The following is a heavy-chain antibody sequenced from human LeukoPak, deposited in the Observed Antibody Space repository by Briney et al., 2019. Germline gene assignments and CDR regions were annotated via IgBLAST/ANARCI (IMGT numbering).Heavy chain of an antibody. CDR2: INHSGST. D-gene: IGHD2-2*02. V-gene: IGHV4-34*01. CDR3: ASDPTHRRYCSSTSCYMLGWFDP. J-gene: IGHJ5*02. CDR1: GGSFSGYY. Sequence: KPSETLSLTCAVYGGSFSGYYWSWIRQPPGKGLEWIGEINHSGSTNYNPSLKSRVTISVDTSKNQFSLKLSSVTAADTAVYYCASDPTHRRYCSSTSCYMLGWFDPWGQGTLVTVSS.